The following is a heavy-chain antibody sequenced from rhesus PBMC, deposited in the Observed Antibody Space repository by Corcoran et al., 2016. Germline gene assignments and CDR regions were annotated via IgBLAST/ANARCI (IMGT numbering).Heavy chain of an antibody. CDR3: ARELSTGLDS. J-gene: IGHJ6*01. Sequence: QLQLQESGPGLVKPSETLSLTCAVSGGSISSGYGWSWIRQPPGKGLEWIGNIFGSILSTYYNPSLKMRVTISTDTSKNQVALKLSSVTAADTAVYYCARELSTGLDSWGQGVVVTVSS. CDR2: IFGSILST. V-gene: IGHV4S7*01. CDR1: GGSISSGYG. D-gene: IGHD2-15*01.